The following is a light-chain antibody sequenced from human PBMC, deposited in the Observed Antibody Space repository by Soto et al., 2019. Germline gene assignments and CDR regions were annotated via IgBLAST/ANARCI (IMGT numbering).Light chain of an antibody. CDR3: QQYGSSPIT. V-gene: IGKV3-20*01. CDR2: STS. J-gene: IGKJ5*01. CDR1: QSVSSR. Sequence: VLTESPCTLSLSPGERATLSCRASQSVSSRLAWYQHKSGQAPRLLIYSTSTRATGIPDRFSGSGSGTDFTLTISRLEPADSAVFYCQQYGSSPITFGQGTRLEIK.